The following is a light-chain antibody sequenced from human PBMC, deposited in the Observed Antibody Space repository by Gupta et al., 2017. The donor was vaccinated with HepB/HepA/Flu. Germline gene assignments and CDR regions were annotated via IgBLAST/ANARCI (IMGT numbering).Light chain of an antibody. CDR1: QSVSSY. V-gene: IGKV3-11*01. CDR3: QQRINGPPTWT. CDR2: DAS. Sequence: EIVLTQSPATLSLSPGERATLSCRASQSVSSYLAWYQQKPGQAPRLLIYDASNRATGIPARFSGSGSGTDFTLTISSLEPEDFAVYYCQQRINGPPTWTFGQGTKVEIK. J-gene: IGKJ1*01.